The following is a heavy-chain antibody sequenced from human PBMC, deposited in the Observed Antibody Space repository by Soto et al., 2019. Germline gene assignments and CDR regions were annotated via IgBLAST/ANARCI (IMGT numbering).Heavy chain of an antibody. V-gene: IGHV3-74*01. CDR2: INSDGSST. Sequence: GGSLGLSCAASGFTFSSYWMHWVRQAPGKGLVWVSRINSDGSSTSYADSVKGRFTISRDNAKNTLYLQMNSLRAEDTAVYYCAKDQGSSWYEIDYWGQGTLVTVSS. CDR3: AKDQGSSWYEIDY. J-gene: IGHJ4*02. D-gene: IGHD6-13*01. CDR1: GFTFSSYW.